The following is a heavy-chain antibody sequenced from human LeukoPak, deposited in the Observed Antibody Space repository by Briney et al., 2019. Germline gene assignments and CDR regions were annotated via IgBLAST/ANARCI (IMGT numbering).Heavy chain of an antibody. Sequence: PGGSLRLSCAASGFTFSNYWMSWVRQAPGKGLEWVAVISYDGSNKYYADSVKGRFTISRDNSKNTLYLQMNSLRAEDTAVYYCAKDQDTDVWGQGTTVTVSS. V-gene: IGHV3-30*18. CDR2: ISYDGSNK. J-gene: IGHJ6*02. D-gene: IGHD2-15*01. CDR3: AKDQDTDV. CDR1: GFTFSNYW.